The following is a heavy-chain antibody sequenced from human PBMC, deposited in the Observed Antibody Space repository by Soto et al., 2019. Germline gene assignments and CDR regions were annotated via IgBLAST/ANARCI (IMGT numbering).Heavy chain of an antibody. CDR2: IYPGDSDT. V-gene: IGHV5-51*01. Sequence: GESLKISCKGSGYSFTSYWIGWVRQMPGKGLEWMGIIYPGDSDTRYSPSFQGQVTISADKSISTAYLQWSSLKASDTAMYYCARIPYCSSTSCYGYYYMDVWGKGTTVTVS. J-gene: IGHJ6*03. D-gene: IGHD2-2*01. CDR3: ARIPYCSSTSCYGYYYMDV. CDR1: GYSFTSYW.